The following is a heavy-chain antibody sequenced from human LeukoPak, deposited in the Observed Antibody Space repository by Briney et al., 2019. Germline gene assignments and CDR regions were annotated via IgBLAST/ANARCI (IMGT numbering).Heavy chain of an antibody. CDR2: IYYSGST. D-gene: IGHD3-3*01. V-gene: IGHV4-31*03. Sequence: SQTLSLTCTVSGGSISTGGYYWSWIRQHPGKGLEWIGYIYYSGSTYYNPSLKSRVIISVDTSKNQFSLKLSSVTAADTAVYYCARVGLVFRVLGWLPHYFDPWGQGTLVTVSS. J-gene: IGHJ5*02. CDR1: GGSISTGGYY. CDR3: ARVGLVFRVLGWLPHYFDP.